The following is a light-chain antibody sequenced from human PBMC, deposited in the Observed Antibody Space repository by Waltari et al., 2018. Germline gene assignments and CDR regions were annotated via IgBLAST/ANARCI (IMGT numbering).Light chain of an antibody. Sequence: QSALTQPPSVSGSPGQSVTIPCTGTSSDVVSYNRVSWYQHPPGTAPKLRIYEVSNRPSGVPDRFSGSKSGNTASLTISGLQAEDEADYYCSSYTSSSTVVFGGGTKLTVL. CDR2: EVS. CDR3: SSYTSSSTVV. J-gene: IGLJ2*01. CDR1: SSDVVSYNR. V-gene: IGLV2-18*02.